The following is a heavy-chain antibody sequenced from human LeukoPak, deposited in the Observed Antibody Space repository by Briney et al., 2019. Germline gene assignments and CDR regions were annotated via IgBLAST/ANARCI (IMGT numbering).Heavy chain of an antibody. D-gene: IGHD1-26*01. Sequence: SETLSLTCTVSGGSISSGGYYWSWIRQPPGKGLEWIGYIYHSGSTYYNPSLKSRVTISVDRSKNQFSLKLSSVTAADTAVYYCARDKFEWELLEVGTRTRLSFYAFDIWGQGTMVTVSS. CDR1: GGSISSGGYY. CDR3: ARDKFEWELLEVGTRTRLSFYAFDI. CDR2: IYHSGST. V-gene: IGHV4-30-2*01. J-gene: IGHJ3*02.